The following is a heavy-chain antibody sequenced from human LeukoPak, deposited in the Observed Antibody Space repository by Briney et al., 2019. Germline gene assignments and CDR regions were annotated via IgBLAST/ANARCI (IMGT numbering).Heavy chain of an antibody. J-gene: IGHJ5*02. D-gene: IGHD6-19*01. CDR3: ASVRGYSSGWYASGFDP. CDR1: GGSITSSSYY. Sequence: SETLSLTCNVSGGSITSSSYYWGWIRQPPGKGPEWIGSIYYTGSTNYNPSLKSRVTISLDTSKNQFSLKLTSVTAADTAVYYCASVRGYSSGWYASGFDPWGQGTLVTVSS. V-gene: IGHV4-39*07. CDR2: IYYTGST.